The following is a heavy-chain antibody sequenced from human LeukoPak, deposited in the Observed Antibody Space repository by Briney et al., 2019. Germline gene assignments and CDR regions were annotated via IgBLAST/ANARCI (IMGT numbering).Heavy chain of an antibody. J-gene: IGHJ4*02. V-gene: IGHV4-59*01. Sequence: SETLSLTCTVSGGSITNYYWNWIQQPPGKGLEWIGYIYYSGSTNYNPSLKSRVTISVDTSKNQFSLRLTSVSAADTAVYYCARGFDSKSTYFDYWGQGTLLTVSS. CDR2: IYYSGST. CDR1: GGSITNYY. CDR3: ARGFDSKSTYFDY. D-gene: IGHD5-12*01.